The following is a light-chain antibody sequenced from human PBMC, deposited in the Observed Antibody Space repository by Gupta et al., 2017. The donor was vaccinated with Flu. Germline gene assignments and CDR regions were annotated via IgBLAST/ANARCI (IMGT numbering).Light chain of an antibody. Sequence: VMTLSPISLSVTPGESASISCRSSQSLLDSSGYNDLDWYLQKPGQSPQLLIYLGSNRASGVPDRFSGSGSGTHLTLKISRVEAEDVGVDYCMQARQTRTFGRGTKVEI. CDR3: MQARQTRT. CDR1: QSLLDSSGYND. V-gene: IGKV2-28*01. J-gene: IGKJ1*01. CDR2: LGS.